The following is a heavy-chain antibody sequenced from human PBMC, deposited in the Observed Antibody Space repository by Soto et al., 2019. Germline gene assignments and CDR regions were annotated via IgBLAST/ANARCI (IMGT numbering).Heavy chain of an antibody. CDR3: GRVLEQQLVRLGCDY. V-gene: IGHV3-30-3*01. Sequence: QVQLVESGGGVVQPGRSLRLSCEASGFTFSRHAVHWVRQAPGRGLEWVADISHDGTNKDYADSAKGRFTISRDNSNNMLYLEMNSLRAEDTAVYYCGRVLEQQLVRLGCDYWGQGTLVTVSS. J-gene: IGHJ4*02. CDR1: GFTFSRHA. D-gene: IGHD6-13*01. CDR2: ISHDGTNK.